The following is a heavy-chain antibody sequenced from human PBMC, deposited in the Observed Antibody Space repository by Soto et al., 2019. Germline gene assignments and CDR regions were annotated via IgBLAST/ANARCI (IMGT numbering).Heavy chain of an antibody. D-gene: IGHD2-15*01. Sequence: PGGSLRLSCAASGFTFSSYAMHWVRQAPGKGLEWVAVIPYDGSNKYYADSVKGRFTISRDNSKNTLYLQMNSLRAEDTAVYYCARDVRYCSGGSCYHNWFDPWGQGTLVTV. CDR2: IPYDGSNK. CDR3: ARDVRYCSGGSCYHNWFDP. J-gene: IGHJ5*02. V-gene: IGHV3-30-3*01. CDR1: GFTFSSYA.